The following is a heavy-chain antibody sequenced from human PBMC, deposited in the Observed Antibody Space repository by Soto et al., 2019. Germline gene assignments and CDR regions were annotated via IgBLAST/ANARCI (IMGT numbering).Heavy chain of an antibody. CDR3: ARDRVDCSGGNCWRSVEDT. Sequence: QVQLVQSGAELKKPGASVKVSCKASGYTFTNYYMHWVRQAPGQGLEWMGIIDPSGGGTSYAQKFQGRITMTRDTSTSTVYMELSSLKSEDTAMYYCARDRVDCSGGNCWRSVEDTWGQGTLVTVSS. CDR1: GYTFTNYY. J-gene: IGHJ5*02. V-gene: IGHV1-46*01. D-gene: IGHD2-15*01. CDR2: IDPSGGGT.